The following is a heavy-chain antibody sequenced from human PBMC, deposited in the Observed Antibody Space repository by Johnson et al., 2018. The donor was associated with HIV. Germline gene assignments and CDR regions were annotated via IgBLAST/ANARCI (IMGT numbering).Heavy chain of an antibody. D-gene: IGHD3-16*01. J-gene: IGHJ3*02. CDR1: GFTFSSNY. CDR3: AREGGSSGPDAFDI. V-gene: IGHV3-66*01. Sequence: VQLVESGGGLVQPGGSLRLSCAASGFTFSSNYMSWVRQAPGKGLEWVSEIYSGGSTYYADSVKGRFTISRDNSKNTLYLQMNSLRAEDTAVYYCAREGGSSGPDAFDIWGQGTMVTVSS. CDR2: IYSGGST.